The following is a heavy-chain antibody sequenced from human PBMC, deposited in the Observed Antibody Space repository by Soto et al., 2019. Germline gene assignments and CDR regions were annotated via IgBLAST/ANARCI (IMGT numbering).Heavy chain of an antibody. Sequence: ASVEVSCKASGDTFTSYDINWVRQATGQGLEWMGWMNPNSGNTGYAQKFQGRVTMTRNTSISTAYMELSSLRSEDTAVYYCARGGMYDFWSGYYFPYYYYYMDVWGKGTTVTVSS. V-gene: IGHV1-8*01. CDR3: ARGGMYDFWSGYYFPYYYYYMDV. D-gene: IGHD3-3*01. J-gene: IGHJ6*03. CDR2: MNPNSGNT. CDR1: GDTFTSYD.